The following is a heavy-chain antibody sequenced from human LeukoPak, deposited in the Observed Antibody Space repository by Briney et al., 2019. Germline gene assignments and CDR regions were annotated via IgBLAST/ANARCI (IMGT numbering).Heavy chain of an antibody. J-gene: IGHJ4*02. V-gene: IGHV1-69*05. CDR2: IIPIFGTA. CDR3: AREESGGYFDY. CDR1: GGTFSSYA. Sequence: SVNVSYKASGGTFSSYAISWVRQAPGQGLEWMGGIIPIFGTANYAQKFRGRVTMTRDTSTTTIYMELSSLRSEDTAVYYCAREESGGYFDYGGQGTLVTVSS. D-gene: IGHD2-8*02.